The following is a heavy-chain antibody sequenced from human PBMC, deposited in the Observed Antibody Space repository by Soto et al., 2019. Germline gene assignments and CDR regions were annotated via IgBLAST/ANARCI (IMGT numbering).Heavy chain of an antibody. CDR2: MYHSGNT. J-gene: IGHJ4*02. V-gene: IGHV4-39*01. D-gene: IGHD3-10*01. CDR1: GDSISRNNYY. Sequence: QLQLHESGPGLVKPSETLSLTCTVSGDSISRNNYYWGWIRQPPGKGIEWTGSMYHSGNTYHNPSLKSRVTISVDTSKNQLSLNLRSVTAADTAVYYCARHRGPTGPNYWGQGTLVTVSS. CDR3: ARHRGPTGPNY.